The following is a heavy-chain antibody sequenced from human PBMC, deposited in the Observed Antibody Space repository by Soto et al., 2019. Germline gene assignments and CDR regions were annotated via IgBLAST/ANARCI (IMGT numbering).Heavy chain of an antibody. CDR1: GFRVSDNY. CDR3: VRSTGRRQALRYVFGLDV. V-gene: IGHV3-11*06. CDR2: ISSSGGYT. D-gene: IGHD1-1*01. J-gene: IGHJ6*02. Sequence: QVQLEESGGGLVEPGGSLRLSCAASGFRVSDNYMTWIRQAPGKGLEWVSYISSSGGYTNYADSVKGRFTISKDNAKNSLSLQMDSLRGEDTAVYFCVRSTGRRQALRYVFGLDVWGQGTTVTVSS.